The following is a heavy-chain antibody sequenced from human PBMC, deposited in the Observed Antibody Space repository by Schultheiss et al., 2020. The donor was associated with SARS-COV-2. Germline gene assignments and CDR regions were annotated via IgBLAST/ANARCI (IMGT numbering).Heavy chain of an antibody. CDR2: IYYSGST. D-gene: IGHD3-10*01. J-gene: IGHJ6*02. CDR3: ARAGRSGSGSYRYYYYGMDV. Sequence: SETLSLTCAVSGGSISSSNWWSWIRQPPGKGLEWIGSIYYSGSTNYNPSLKSRVTISVDTSKNQFSLQLNSVTAADTAVYYCARAGRSGSGSYRYYYYGMDVWGQGTTVTVSS. CDR1: GGSISSSNW. V-gene: IGHV4-4*02.